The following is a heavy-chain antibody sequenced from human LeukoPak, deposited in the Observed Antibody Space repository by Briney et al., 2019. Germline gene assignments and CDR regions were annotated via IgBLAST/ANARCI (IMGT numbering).Heavy chain of an antibody. V-gene: IGHV4-59*01. CDR1: GGSISSYY. CDR3: ARHSDGSRSYSQPPEADSDAPDI. Sequence: SETLSLTCTVSGGSISSYYWSWIRQPPGKGLEWIGYIYYSGSTNYNPSLKSRVTISVDTSKNQFPLKLSSVTAADTAVYYCARHSDGSRSYSQPPEADSDAPDIWSQGTMVTVSS. D-gene: IGHD3-10*01. J-gene: IGHJ3*02. CDR2: IYYSGST.